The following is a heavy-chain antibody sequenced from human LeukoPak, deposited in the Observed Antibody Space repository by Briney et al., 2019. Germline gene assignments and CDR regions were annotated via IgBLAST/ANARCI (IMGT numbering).Heavy chain of an antibody. CDR2: INPNSGGT. Sequence: SASVTVSCKASGYTFTGYYMLWVRQAPGQGLEWMGWINPNSGGTNYAQKFQGSVTMTRDTPISTAYMALSRLRSDDTAVYYCARDPPDYDILTGYSADNWFDPWGQGTLVTVSS. CDR3: ARDPPDYDILTGYSADNWFDP. CDR1: GYTFTGYY. J-gene: IGHJ5*02. V-gene: IGHV1-2*02. D-gene: IGHD3-9*01.